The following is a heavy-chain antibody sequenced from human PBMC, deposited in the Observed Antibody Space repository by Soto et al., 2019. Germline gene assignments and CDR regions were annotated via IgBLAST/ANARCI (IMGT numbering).Heavy chain of an antibody. CDR3: AREEPHSSGWYGVAFDI. CDR2: ISSSSSYI. J-gene: IGHJ3*02. V-gene: IGHV3-21*01. D-gene: IGHD6-19*01. CDR1: GFTFSSYS. Sequence: GGSLRLSCAASGFTFSSYSMNWVRQAPGKGLEWVSSISSSSSYIYYADSVKGRFTISRDNAKNSLYLQMNSLRAEDTAVYYCAREEPHSSGWYGVAFDIWGQGTMVTVSS.